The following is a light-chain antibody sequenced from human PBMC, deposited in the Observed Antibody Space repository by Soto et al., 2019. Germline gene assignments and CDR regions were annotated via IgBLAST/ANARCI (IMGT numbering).Light chain of an antibody. CDR1: QSVSYW. Sequence: EIQMTQSPSTLSASVGDRVTITCRASQSVSYWLAWYQQKPGKAPKLLVHDASTLLSGVPSRFSXXXXXXXXXLTIGSLQPDDFATYYCQQYKSYPWTFGQGTKV. CDR3: QQYKSYPWT. V-gene: IGKV1-5*01. J-gene: IGKJ1*01. CDR2: DAS.